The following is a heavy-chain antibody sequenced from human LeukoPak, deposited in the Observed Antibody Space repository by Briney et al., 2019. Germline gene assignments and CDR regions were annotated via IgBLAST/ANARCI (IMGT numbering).Heavy chain of an antibody. Sequence: GGSLRLSCAASRFTLSGFSFSNYGMHWVRQAPGKGLEWVAFIRYDGGNKYYADSVKGRFTISRDNSKNTLYLQMNSLRAEDTAVYYCAKDTKGVVATGNWFDPWGQGTLVTVSS. V-gene: IGHV3-30*02. CDR3: AKDTKGVVATGNWFDP. CDR2: IRYDGGNK. D-gene: IGHD3-3*01. CDR1: RFTLSGFSFSNYG. J-gene: IGHJ5*02.